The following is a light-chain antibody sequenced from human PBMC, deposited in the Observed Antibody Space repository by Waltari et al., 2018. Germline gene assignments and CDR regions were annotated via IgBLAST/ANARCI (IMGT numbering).Light chain of an antibody. CDR3: CSHAGSSTWV. Sequence: QSALTQPASVSGSPGQSITISCTATSSDVGSYNLVSWYQQHPGKAPKLVIYEVTKRPSGVSTRVSGSKSGNTASLTISGLQAEDGADYFCCSHAGSSTWVFGGGTKLTGL. J-gene: IGLJ3*02. CDR1: SSDVGSYNL. CDR2: EVT. V-gene: IGLV2-23*02.